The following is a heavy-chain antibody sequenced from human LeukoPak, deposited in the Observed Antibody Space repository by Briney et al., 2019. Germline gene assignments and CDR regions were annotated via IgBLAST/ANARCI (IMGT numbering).Heavy chain of an antibody. J-gene: IGHJ4*02. V-gene: IGHV1-24*01. CDR2: FDPEDDET. CDR3: ATRLPDYSSISGFSRYYYDY. CDR1: GYTFSELA. D-gene: IGHD3-22*01. Sequence: GASVKVSCKVSGYTFSELAIHWVRQAPGKRVEWVGGFDPEDDETVSVPKLKGGVIITEGTSTDTADVELSNLTGEDTVVYFCATRLPDYSSISGFSRYYYDYWGQGSLVTVSS.